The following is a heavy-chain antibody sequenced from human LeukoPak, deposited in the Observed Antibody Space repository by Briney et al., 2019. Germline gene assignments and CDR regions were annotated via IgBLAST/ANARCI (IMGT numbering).Heavy chain of an antibody. V-gene: IGHV1-2*02. Sequence: GASVKVSCKATGYTSTDYYMHWVRQAPGQGLEWMGWINPNSGGASYAQKFQGRVTMTRDTSISTAYLELTSLTSDDTAVYYCAPHSARDAYKYWGQGTLVTVSS. CDR2: INPNSGGA. D-gene: IGHD5-24*01. CDR3: APHSARDAYKY. CDR1: GYTSTDYY. J-gene: IGHJ4*02.